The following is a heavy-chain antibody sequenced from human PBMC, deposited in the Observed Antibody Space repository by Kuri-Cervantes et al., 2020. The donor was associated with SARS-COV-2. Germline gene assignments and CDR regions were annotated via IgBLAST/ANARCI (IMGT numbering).Heavy chain of an antibody. CDR3: ARGDFTAGFY. Sequence: ASVKVSCKTSGYTFTSYGTTWGRQAPGQGLEWMGWISHYSGNTDYAQRVQDRVILTRDTSTSTTYMELRSLRSDDTAVYYCARGDFTAGFYWGQGTQVTVSS. J-gene: IGHJ4*02. V-gene: IGHV1-18*01. CDR2: ISHYSGNT. D-gene: IGHD2-15*01. CDR1: GYTFTSYG.